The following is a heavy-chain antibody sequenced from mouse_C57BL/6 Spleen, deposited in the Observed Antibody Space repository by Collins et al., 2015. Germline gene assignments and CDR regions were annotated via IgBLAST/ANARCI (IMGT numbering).Heavy chain of an antibody. CDR2: IDPETGGT. V-gene: IGHV1-15*01. J-gene: IGHJ2*01. Sequence: QVQLQQSGAELVRPGASVTLSCKASGYTFTDYEMHWVKQAPVHGLEWIGAIDPETGGTAYNQKFKGKAILTADKSSSIAYMELRGLTSEDSAVYYCTRKEFYYYGSSPYYFDYWGQGTTLTVSS. CDR3: TRKEFYYYGSSPYYFDY. CDR1: GYTFTDYE. D-gene: IGHD1-1*01.